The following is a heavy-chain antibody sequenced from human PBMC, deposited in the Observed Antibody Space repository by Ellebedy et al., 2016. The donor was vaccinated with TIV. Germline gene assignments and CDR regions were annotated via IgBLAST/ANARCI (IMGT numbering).Heavy chain of an antibody. V-gene: IGHV4-31*03. CDR3: ARRSVVTPVFDY. CDR2: IYYSGST. J-gene: IGHJ4*02. Sequence: LRLSCTVSGGSISSGGYYWSWIRQHPGKSLEWIGYIYYSGSTSYNPSLKSRVTISVDTAKNQFSLKLSSVTAADTAVYYCARRSVVTPVFDYWGQGTLVTVSS. D-gene: IGHD4-23*01. CDR1: GGSISSGGYY.